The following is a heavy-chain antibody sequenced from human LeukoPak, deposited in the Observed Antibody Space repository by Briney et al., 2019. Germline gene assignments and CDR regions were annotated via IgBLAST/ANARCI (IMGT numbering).Heavy chain of an antibody. CDR3: ARGSNWGFY. D-gene: IGHD7-27*01. J-gene: IGHJ4*02. CDR1: GDSITSSEW. CDR2: IYYSGST. V-gene: IGHV4-4*02. Sequence: SETLSLTCAVSGDSITSSEWWSWVRQPPGKGLEWIGEIYYSGSTNYNPSLKSRVTISLDKSTNQFSLKLSSVTAADTAVYYCARGSNWGFYWGQGTLVTVSS.